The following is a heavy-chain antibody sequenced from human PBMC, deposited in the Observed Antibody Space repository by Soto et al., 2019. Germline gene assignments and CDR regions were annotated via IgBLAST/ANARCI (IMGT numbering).Heavy chain of an antibody. CDR2: IIPLFRKT. Sequence: QVQLVQSGAEVKRPGSSVKVSCKASGDMFRNSAFTWVRQAPGQGLDWMGVIIPLFRKTNVAQKFQGRVTVTADESTSSLYMEVSSLTSEDTAVYYAARARLSNGDPNIYFFYGLDVWGQGTTITVSS. CDR3: ARARLSNGDPNIYFFYGLDV. CDR1: GDMFRNSA. V-gene: IGHV1-69*01. J-gene: IGHJ6*02. D-gene: IGHD3-10*01.